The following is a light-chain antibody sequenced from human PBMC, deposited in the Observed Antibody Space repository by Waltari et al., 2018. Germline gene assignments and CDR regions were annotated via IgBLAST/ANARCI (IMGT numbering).Light chain of an antibody. CDR2: RNN. V-gene: IGLV1-47*01. CDR1: SSNIGSNY. CDR3: AAWNDSLSGQV. J-gene: IGLJ1*01. Sequence: QPVLTQPPSASGTPGQRVTISCSGSSSNIGSNYVYWFQQLPGTAPKLLIYRNNQRPSGVPDRFSGFRSGTSASLAISGLRSEDEPDYYCAAWNDSLSGQVFGTGTKVTVL.